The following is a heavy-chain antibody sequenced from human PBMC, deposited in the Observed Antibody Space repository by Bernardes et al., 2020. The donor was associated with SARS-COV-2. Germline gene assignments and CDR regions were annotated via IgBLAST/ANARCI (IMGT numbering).Heavy chain of an antibody. CDR2: INPNGGDT. CDR1: RYAFTDYY. Sequence: ASVKVSCKASRYAFTDYYVHWVRQAPGQGLEWMGWINPNGGDTNYALKFQGRVTMTRDTSISTAYMELRWLRSDDTAVYYCARDIAPAGRWDFDYWGQGTLVTVPS. CDR3: ARDIAPAGRWDFDY. D-gene: IGHD6-13*01. J-gene: IGHJ4*02. V-gene: IGHV1-2*02.